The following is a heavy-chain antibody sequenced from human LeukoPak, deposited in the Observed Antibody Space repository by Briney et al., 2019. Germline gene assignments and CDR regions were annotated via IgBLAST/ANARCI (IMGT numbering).Heavy chain of an antibody. CDR2: IIPIFGTA. J-gene: IGHJ2*01. D-gene: IGHD6-13*01. Sequence: SVKVSCKASGYTFTSYYMHWVRQAPGQGLEWMGGIIPIFGTANYAQKFQGRVTITTDESTSTAYMELSSLRSEDTAVYYCARSSSSDWYFDLWGRGTLVTVSS. V-gene: IGHV1-69*05. CDR1: GYTFTSYY. CDR3: ARSSSSDWYFDL.